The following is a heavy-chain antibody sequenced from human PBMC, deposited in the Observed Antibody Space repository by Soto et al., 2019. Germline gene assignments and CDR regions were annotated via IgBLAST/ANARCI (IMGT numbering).Heavy chain of an antibody. J-gene: IGHJ4*02. CDR3: AKSGYSSGWYYFDY. CDR1: GFTFSSYG. D-gene: IGHD6-19*01. Sequence: QVQLVESGGGVVQPGRSLRLSCAASGFTFSSYGMHWVRQAPGKGLEWVAVISYDGSNKYYADSVKGRFTISRDNSKNTLYRQMNSLRAEDTAVYYCAKSGYSSGWYYFDYWGQGTLVTVSS. CDR2: ISYDGSNK. V-gene: IGHV3-30*18.